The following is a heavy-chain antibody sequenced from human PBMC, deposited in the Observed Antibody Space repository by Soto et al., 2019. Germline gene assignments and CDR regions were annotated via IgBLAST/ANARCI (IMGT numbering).Heavy chain of an antibody. V-gene: IGHV6-1*01. J-gene: IGHJ4*02. CDR1: GDSVSSNSAA. D-gene: IGHD6-13*01. CDR3: ARVAGIAAAGPPYFDY. Sequence: SQTLSLTCAISGDSVSSNSAAWNWISQSPSRGLEWLGRTYYRSKWYNDYAVSVKSRITINPDTFKNQFSLQLNSVTPEDTAVYYCARVAGIAAAGPPYFDYWGQGTLVTVSS. CDR2: TYYRSKWYN.